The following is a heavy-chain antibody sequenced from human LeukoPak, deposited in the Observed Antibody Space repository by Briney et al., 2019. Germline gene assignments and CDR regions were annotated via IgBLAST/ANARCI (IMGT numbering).Heavy chain of an antibody. Sequence: GGSLRLSCAASGFTFSSYSMNWVRQAPGKGLEWVSSISSSSSYIYYADSVKGRFTISRDNAKNSLHLQMNSLRAEDTAVYYCARKTDDCSSTSCPLDYWGQGTLVTVSS. CDR1: GFTFSSYS. CDR2: ISSSSSYI. J-gene: IGHJ4*02. CDR3: ARKTDDCSSTSCPLDY. V-gene: IGHV3-21*01. D-gene: IGHD2-2*01.